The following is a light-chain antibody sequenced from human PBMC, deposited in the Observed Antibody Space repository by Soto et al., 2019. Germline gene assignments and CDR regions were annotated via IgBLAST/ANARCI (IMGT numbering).Light chain of an antibody. CDR3: QQYNGWPWT. CDR2: GAS. J-gene: IGKJ1*01. Sequence: EIVVRHAPATLSASPGERATVSCRASQTVSGNELAWYLQRPGQAPRLLMYGASTRATDIPARFSGSGSGTEFTLTITGLQSEDFAVYYCQQYNGWPWTFGLGTKVDIK. CDR1: QTVSGN. V-gene: IGKV3-15*01.